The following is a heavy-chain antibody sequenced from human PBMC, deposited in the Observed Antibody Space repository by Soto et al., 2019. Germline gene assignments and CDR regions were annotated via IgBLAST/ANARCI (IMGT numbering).Heavy chain of an antibody. CDR3: TRLMGRDIVVVPAAPGYYYYYGMDV. V-gene: IGHV3-73*01. D-gene: IGHD2-2*01. Sequence: LRLSCSASGXTFNGSAMHWVRQASGKGLEWVGRIRSKANSYATAYAASVRGRFTISRDDSKNTAYLQMNSLKTEDTAVYYCTRLMGRDIVVVPAAPGYYYYYGMDVWGQGTTVTVSS. CDR2: IRSKANSYAT. CDR1: GXTFNGSA. J-gene: IGHJ6*02.